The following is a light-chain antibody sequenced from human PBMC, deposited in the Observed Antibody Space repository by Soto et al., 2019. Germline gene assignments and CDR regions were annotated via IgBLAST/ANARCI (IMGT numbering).Light chain of an antibody. CDR2: DVS. Sequence: QSALTQPASVSGSPGQSITIPCTGTSNDIGAYTYVSWYQQHPGKAPKLLIFDVSYRPSGISDRFSSSKSGNTASLTISGLQLEDEADYYCSSYGASTTLFGGGTKVTVL. CDR3: SSYGASTTL. CDR1: SNDIGAYTY. J-gene: IGLJ2*01. V-gene: IGLV2-14*03.